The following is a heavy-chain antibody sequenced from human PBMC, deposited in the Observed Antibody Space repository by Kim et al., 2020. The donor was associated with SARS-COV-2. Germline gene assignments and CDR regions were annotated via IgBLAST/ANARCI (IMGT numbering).Heavy chain of an antibody. CDR2: IWYDGSNK. J-gene: IGHJ6*02. CDR1: GFTFSSYG. CDR3: ARDSGTMVRGISISYGMDV. D-gene: IGHD3-10*01. Sequence: GGSLRLSCAASGFTFSSYGMHWVRQAPGKGLEWVAVIWYDGSNKYYADSVKGRFTISRDNSKNTLYLQMNSLRAEDTAVYYCARDSGTMVRGISISYGMDVWGQGTTVTVSS. V-gene: IGHV3-33*01.